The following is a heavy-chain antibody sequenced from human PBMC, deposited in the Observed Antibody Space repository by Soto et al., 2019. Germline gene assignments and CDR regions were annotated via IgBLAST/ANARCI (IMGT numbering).Heavy chain of an antibody. CDR3: ARAAHYSSPFRWFDP. CDR2: IYYSGST. J-gene: IGHJ5*02. V-gene: IGHV4-31*02. CDR1: GGSISSGGYY. D-gene: IGHD6-13*01. Sequence: SETLSLTCTVSGGSISSGGYYWSWIRQHPGKGLEWIGYIYYSGSTYCNPSLKSRVTISVDTSKNQFSLKLSSVTAADTAVYYCARAAHYSSPFRWFDPWGQGTLVTVSS.